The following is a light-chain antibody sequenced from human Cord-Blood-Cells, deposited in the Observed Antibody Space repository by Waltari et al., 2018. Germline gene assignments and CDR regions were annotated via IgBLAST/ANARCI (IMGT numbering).Light chain of an antibody. J-gene: IGLJ1*01. CDR2: YDS. Sequence: SYVLTQPPSVSVAPGKTARITCGGNNIGSKSVHWYQQKPGPAPVLVIYYDSDRPSGIPERFSGSNSGNTATLTISRVEAWDEADYYCQVWDSSSDHHYVFGTGTKVTVL. CDR1: NIGSKS. V-gene: IGLV3-21*04. CDR3: QVWDSSSDHHYV.